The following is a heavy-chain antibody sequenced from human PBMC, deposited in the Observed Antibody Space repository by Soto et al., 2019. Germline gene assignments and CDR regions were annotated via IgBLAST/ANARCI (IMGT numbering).Heavy chain of an antibody. CDR1: GFTVDDYA. Sequence: GGSLRLSCVASGFTVDDYAMHWVRQAPGKGLEWVSGISANGDNVDYADSVKGRFTVSRDNAKNSLFLQMNSLRPEDTALYYCAKDMKWGGMATIHYFDSWGQGT. CDR3: AKDMKWGGMATIHYFDS. J-gene: IGHJ4*02. CDR2: ISANGDNV. V-gene: IGHV3-9*01. D-gene: IGHD5-12*01.